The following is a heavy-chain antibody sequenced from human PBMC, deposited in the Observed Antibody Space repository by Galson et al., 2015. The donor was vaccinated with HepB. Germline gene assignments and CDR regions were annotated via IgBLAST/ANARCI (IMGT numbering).Heavy chain of an antibody. V-gene: IGHV3-30*04. J-gene: IGHJ4*02. CDR3: AKDRGFAYYYFDY. D-gene: IGHD3-10*01. CDR2: ISYDGSNK. CDR1: GFTFSSYA. Sequence: SLRLSCAASGFTFSSYAMHWVRQAPGKGLEWVAVISYDGSNKYYADSVKGRFTISRDNSKNTLYLQMNSLRAEDTAVYYCAKDRGFAYYYFDYWGQGTLVTVSS.